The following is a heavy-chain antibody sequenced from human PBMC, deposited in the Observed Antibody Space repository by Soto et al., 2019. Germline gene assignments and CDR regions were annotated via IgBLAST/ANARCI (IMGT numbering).Heavy chain of an antibody. CDR3: ARTSVVRAAPSYYYYGMDV. V-gene: IGHV5-10-1*01. CDR2: IDPSDSYT. Sequence: GESPKISRKGSGYSFTSYWISWVRQMPGKGPEWMGRIDPSDSYTNYSPSFQGHVTISADKYISTAYLQWSSLKASDTAMYYCARTSVVRAAPSYYYYGMDVWGQGTTVTVSS. CDR1: GYSFTSYW. J-gene: IGHJ6*02. D-gene: IGHD2-2*01.